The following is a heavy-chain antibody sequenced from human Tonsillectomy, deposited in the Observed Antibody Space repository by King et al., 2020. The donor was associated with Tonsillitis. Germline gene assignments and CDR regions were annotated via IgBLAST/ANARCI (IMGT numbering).Heavy chain of an antibody. V-gene: IGHV4-34*01. CDR1: GGSFSGYY. CDR2: INHSGST. D-gene: IGHD5-18*01. J-gene: IGHJ4*02. CDR3: ARAPMALQLWYRIAY. Sequence: VQLPQWGAGLLKPSETLSLTCAVYGGSFSGYYWSWIRQPPGKGLEWIGEINHSGSTNYNPSLKSRVTISVDTSKNQFSLKLSSVTAADTAVYYCARAPMALQLWYRIAYWGQGTLVTVSS.